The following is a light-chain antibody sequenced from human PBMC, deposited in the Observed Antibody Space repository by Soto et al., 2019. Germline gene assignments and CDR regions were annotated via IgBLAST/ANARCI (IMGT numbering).Light chain of an antibody. Sequence: DIVMTQSPLSLPVTHGEPASISCRSSQSLLHTNGKKYMDWYLQKPGQSPQLLIYLGSNRASGVPDRFSGSGSGTDFSLKISRVEAEDVGVYYCMQALQTPITFGQGTRLEIK. CDR1: QSLLHTNGKKY. CDR2: LGS. J-gene: IGKJ5*01. V-gene: IGKV2-28*01. CDR3: MQALQTPIT.